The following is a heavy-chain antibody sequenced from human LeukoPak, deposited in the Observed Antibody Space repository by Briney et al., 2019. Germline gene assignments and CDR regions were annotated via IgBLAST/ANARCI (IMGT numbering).Heavy chain of an antibody. CDR3: ARGHQPPYYGMDV. CDR2: IIPILGIA. V-gene: IGHV1-69*02. CDR1: GGTFSSYT. J-gene: IGHJ6*02. Sequence: SVTVSCKASGGTFSSYTISWVRQAPGQGLEWMGRIIPILGIANYAQKFQGRVTITADKSTSTAYMELSSLRSEDTAVFYCARGHQPPYYGMDVWGQGTTVTVSS.